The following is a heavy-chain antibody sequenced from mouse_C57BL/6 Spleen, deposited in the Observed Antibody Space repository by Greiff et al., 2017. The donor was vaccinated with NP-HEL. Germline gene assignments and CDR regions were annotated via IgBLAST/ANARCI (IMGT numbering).Heavy chain of an antibody. CDR2: IDPANGGT. D-gene: IGHD2-1*01. J-gene: IGHJ3*01. V-gene: IGHV14-3*01. CDR1: GFNINNTY. CDR3: DPGNYSWAY. Sequence: EVQLQQSVAELVRPGASVKLSCTASGFNINNTYMHWVKQRPEQGLEWIGRIDPANGGTNYDAKFQGKATLTADTSSNTAYLQLSSLTSEDTATYYCDPGNYSWAYWGQGTLVTVSA.